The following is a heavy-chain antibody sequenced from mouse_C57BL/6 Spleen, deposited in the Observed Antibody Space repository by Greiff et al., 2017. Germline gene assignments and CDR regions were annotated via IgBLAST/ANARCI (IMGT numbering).Heavy chain of an antibody. CDR2: IDPSDSET. CDR1: GYTFTSYW. J-gene: IGHJ2*01. CDR3: ARRSPYYYGSSPYCDY. Sequence: QVQLQQPGAELVRPGSSVKLSCKASGYTFTSYWMHWVKQRPIQGLEWIGNIDPSDSETHYNQQFKDKATLTVDKSSSTAYMQLSSLTSEDSAVYDCARRSPYYYGSSPYCDYWGQGTTLTVAS. V-gene: IGHV1-52*01. D-gene: IGHD1-1*01.